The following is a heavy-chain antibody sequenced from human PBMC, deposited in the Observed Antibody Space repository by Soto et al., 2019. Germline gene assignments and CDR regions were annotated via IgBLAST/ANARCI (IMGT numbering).Heavy chain of an antibody. CDR1: GYTFTGYY. CDR3: ARARINPSDAFDI. V-gene: IGHV1-2*02. J-gene: IGHJ3*02. Sequence: ASVKVSCKTSGYTFTGYYMHWVRQAPGQGLEWMGWINPNSGGTNYAQKFQGRVTMTRDTSISTAYMELSRLRSDDTAVYYCARARINPSDAFDIWGQGTMVTVSS. CDR2: INPNSGGT.